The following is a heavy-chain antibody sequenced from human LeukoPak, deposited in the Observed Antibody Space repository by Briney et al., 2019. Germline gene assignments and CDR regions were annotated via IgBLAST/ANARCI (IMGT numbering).Heavy chain of an antibody. V-gene: IGHV4-61*02. CDR3: AREQVEYYYYYMDV. J-gene: IGHJ6*03. CDR2: IYTSGST. D-gene: IGHD1-26*01. CDR1: GGSISSGSYY. Sequence: SSQTLSLTCTVSGGSISSGSYYWRWIRQPAGKGLEWIGRIYTSGSTNYNPSLKSRVTISVDTSKNQFSLKLSSVTAADTAVYYCAREQVEYYYYYMDVWGKGTTVTISS.